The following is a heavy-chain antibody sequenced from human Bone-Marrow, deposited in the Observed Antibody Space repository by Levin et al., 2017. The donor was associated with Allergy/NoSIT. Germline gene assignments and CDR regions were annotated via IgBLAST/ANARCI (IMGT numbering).Heavy chain of an antibody. CDR3: ARACGSGSDDAFDS. V-gene: IGHV3-69-1*01. CDR1: GFTFSDYY. Sequence: GGSLRLSCTASGFTFSDYYMHWVRQAPGKGLEWVSYIFRSGSTNYADSVKGRFTISRDNARNSLYLQINSLRPEDTAVYYCARACGSGSDDAFDSWGQGTMVTVSS. CDR2: IFRSGST. J-gene: IGHJ3*02. D-gene: IGHD3-10*01.